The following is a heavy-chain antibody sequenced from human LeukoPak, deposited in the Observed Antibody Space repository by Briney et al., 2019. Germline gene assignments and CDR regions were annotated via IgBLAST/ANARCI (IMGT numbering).Heavy chain of an antibody. CDR3: VRDGYCSGGSCLPYWYFDL. D-gene: IGHD2-15*01. J-gene: IGHJ2*01. Sequence: AGGSLRLSCAASGFTFSLYGMNWVRQAPGKGLEWLSYISSSSSSSSSTIYYADSVKGRFTISRDNAKNSLYLQMNSLRAEDTAVYYCVRDGYCSGGSCLPYWYFDLWGRGALVTASS. CDR1: GFTFSLYG. V-gene: IGHV3-48*01. CDR2: ISSSSSSSSSTI.